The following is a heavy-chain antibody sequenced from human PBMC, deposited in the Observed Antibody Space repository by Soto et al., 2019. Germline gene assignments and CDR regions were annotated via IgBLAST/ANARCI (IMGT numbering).Heavy chain of an antibody. Sequence: SETLSLTCTVSGGSISSSSYYWCWIRQPPGKGLEWIGSIYYSGSTYYNPSLKSRVTISVDTSKNQFSLKLSSVTAADTAVYYCRLNYDFWSGPMGAFDIWGQGTMVTVS. J-gene: IGHJ3*02. D-gene: IGHD3-3*01. CDR3: RLNYDFWSGPMGAFDI. CDR1: GGSISSSSYY. V-gene: IGHV4-39*01. CDR2: IYYSGST.